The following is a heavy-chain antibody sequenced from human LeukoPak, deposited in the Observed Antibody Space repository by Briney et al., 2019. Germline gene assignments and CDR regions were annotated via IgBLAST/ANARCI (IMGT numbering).Heavy chain of an antibody. D-gene: IGHD6-19*01. V-gene: IGHV3-23*01. CDR3: AKNGYSSGWYGYYFDY. J-gene: IGHJ4*02. CDR2: ISGSGGST. CDR1: GFTFSSYA. Sequence: GGSLRLSCAASGFTFSSYAMSWVRQAPGKGLEWVSAISGSGGSTYYADSVKGRFTISRDNSKNTLYLQMKSLRAEDTAVYYCAKNGYSSGWYGYYFDYWGQGTLVTVSS.